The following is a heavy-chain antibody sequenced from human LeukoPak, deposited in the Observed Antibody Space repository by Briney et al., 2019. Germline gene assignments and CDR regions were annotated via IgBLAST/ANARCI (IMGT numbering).Heavy chain of an antibody. CDR2: ISSSGSTI. V-gene: IGHV3-11*01. J-gene: IGHJ3*02. D-gene: IGHD3-22*01. CDR3: ARDRTTYYYDSSGYYLSPGAFDI. CDR1: GFTFSDYY. Sequence: GGSLRLPCAASGFTFSDYYMSWIRQAPGKGLEWVSYISSSGSTIYYADSVKGRFTISRDNAKNSLYLQMNSLRAEDTAVYYCARDRTTYYYDSSGYYLSPGAFDIWGQGTMVTVSS.